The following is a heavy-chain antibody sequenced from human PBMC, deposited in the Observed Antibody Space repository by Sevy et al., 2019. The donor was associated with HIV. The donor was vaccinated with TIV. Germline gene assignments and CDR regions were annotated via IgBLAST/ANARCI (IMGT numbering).Heavy chain of an antibody. D-gene: IGHD3-10*01. CDR3: ARDRIRYYYYGMDV. J-gene: IGHJ6*02. CDR1: GFTFSSYA. V-gene: IGHV3-30-3*01. Sequence: GGSLRLSCAASGFTFSSYAMHWVRQAPGKGLEWVAVISYDGSNKYYADSVKGRFTISRDNSKSTLYLQMNSLRAEDTAVYYCARDRIRYYYYGMDVWGQGTTVTVSS. CDR2: ISYDGSNK.